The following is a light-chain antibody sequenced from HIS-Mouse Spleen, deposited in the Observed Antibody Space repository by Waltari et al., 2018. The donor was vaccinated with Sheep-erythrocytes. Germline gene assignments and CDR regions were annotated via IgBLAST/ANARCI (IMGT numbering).Light chain of an antibody. CDR1: TGAVTSGYY. V-gene: IGLV7-43*01. CDR2: STS. J-gene: IGLJ3*02. Sequence: QTVVTQEPSLTVSPGGTVTLTCASSTGAVTSGYYPNWFQQKPGQAPRALIYSTSNKNAWTPARCSGSLLGGKAALTLSGVQPEDEAEYYCLLYYGGAWVFGGGTKLTVL. CDR3: LLYYGGAWV.